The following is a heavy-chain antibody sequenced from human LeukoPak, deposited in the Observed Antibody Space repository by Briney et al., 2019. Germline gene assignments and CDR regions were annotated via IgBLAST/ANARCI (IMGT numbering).Heavy chain of an antibody. CDR1: GFTFNNYW. D-gene: IGHD6-13*01. Sequence: GGSLRLSCAASGFTFNNYWMTWVRQALGKGLEWVAKINQDGSESYYVASMKGRFTISRDNAKNSLYLQMNSLRDEDTAIYYCATVWYHVFDIWGQGTMVTVSS. CDR3: ATVWYHVFDI. V-gene: IGHV3-7*03. J-gene: IGHJ3*02. CDR2: INQDGSES.